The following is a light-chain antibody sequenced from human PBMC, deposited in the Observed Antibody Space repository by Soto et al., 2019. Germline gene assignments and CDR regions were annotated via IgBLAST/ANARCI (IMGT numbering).Light chain of an antibody. CDR1: SSDVGGYNY. J-gene: IGLJ1*01. CDR3: CSYAGSVDHYV. V-gene: IGLV2-14*01. CDR2: EVS. Sequence: QSVLTQPASVSGSPGQSITISCTGTSSDVGGYNYVSWYQQHPGKAPQLMIYEVSNRPSGVSNRFSGSKSGNTASLTISGLQAGDEADYYCCSYAGSVDHYVFGTGTKVTVL.